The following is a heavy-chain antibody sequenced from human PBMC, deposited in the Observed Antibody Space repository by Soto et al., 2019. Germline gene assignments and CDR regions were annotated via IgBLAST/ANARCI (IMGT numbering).Heavy chain of an antibody. CDR1: GFSLSTYS. CDR3: ARDLTTAAGAFDH. J-gene: IGHJ4*01. Sequence: EVQLVESGGGLVKPGGSLRLSCAASGFSLSTYSMNWVRQAPGKGLEWVSSISSSSNNIYYADSVKGRFTISRDNAKNSLFLQVHSLRDEDTAVYFCARDLTTAAGAFDHWGHGTLVPVSS. CDR2: ISSSSNNI. V-gene: IGHV3-21*01. D-gene: IGHD6-13*01.